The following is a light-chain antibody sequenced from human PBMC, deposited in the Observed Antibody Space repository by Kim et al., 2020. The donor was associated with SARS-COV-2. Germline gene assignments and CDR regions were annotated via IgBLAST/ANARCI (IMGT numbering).Light chain of an antibody. Sequence: GQGVTISCSGSSSNNGSNYVSWYQQLPGTAPKLLIYSNNQRPSGVPDRFSGSQSGTSASLAISGLQSEDETDYYCATWDDSLNGWVFGGGTKLTVL. CDR2: SNN. V-gene: IGLV1-44*01. CDR3: ATWDDSLNGWV. J-gene: IGLJ3*02. CDR1: SSNNGSNY.